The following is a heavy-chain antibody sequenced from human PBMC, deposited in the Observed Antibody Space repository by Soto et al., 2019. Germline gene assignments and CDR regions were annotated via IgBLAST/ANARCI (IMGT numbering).Heavy chain of an antibody. D-gene: IGHD3-3*01. CDR2: INPSGGST. J-gene: IGHJ4*02. CDR3: ARAPSNYDFWSGSPGYFDY. CDR1: GYTFTSYG. V-gene: IGHV1-46*01. Sequence: ASVKVSCKASGYTFTSYGISWVRQAPGQGLEWMGIINPSGGSTSYAQKFQGRVTMTRDTSTSTVYMELSSLRSEDTAVYYCARAPSNYDFWSGSPGYFDYWGQGTLVTVS.